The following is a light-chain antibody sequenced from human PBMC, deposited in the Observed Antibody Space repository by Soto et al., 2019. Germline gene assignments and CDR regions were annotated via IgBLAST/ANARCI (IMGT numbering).Light chain of an antibody. J-gene: IGKJ3*01. CDR3: QQYGGSPIFT. V-gene: IGKV3-20*01. CDR1: QSVSSSY. CDR2: GAS. Sequence: EIVLTQSPGTLSLSPGEGATLSCRASQSVSSSYLAWYQQKPGQAPRLLIYGASSRATGIPDRFSGSGSGTDFTLTISRLEPEDFAVYYCQQYGGSPIFTFGPGTKVDIK.